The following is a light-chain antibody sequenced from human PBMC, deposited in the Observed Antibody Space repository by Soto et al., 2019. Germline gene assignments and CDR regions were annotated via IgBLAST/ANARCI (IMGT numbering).Light chain of an antibody. CDR3: SSYTSSSTLSYV. J-gene: IGLJ1*01. V-gene: IGLV2-14*01. CDR1: SSDVGGYNY. CDR2: DVS. Sequence: HSALAQPASVSGSPGQSITISRTGTSSDVGGYNYVSWYQQHPGKAPKLMIYDVSNRPSGVSNRFSGSKSGNTASLTISGLQAEDEADYYCSSYTSSSTLSYVFGTGTKVTVL.